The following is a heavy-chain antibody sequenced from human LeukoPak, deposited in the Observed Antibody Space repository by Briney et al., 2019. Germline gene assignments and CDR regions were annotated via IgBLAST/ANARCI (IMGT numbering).Heavy chain of an antibody. V-gene: IGHV1-69*05. Sequence: ASVKVSCKASGGTFSSYAISWVRQAPGQGLEWMGRIIPIFGTANYAQKFQGRVTITTDESTSTAYMELSSLRSEDTAVYYCASPVAGNWNDDIWGQGTMVTVSS. CDR2: IIPIFGTA. D-gene: IGHD1-20*01. J-gene: IGHJ3*02. CDR1: GGTFSSYA. CDR3: ASPVAGNWNDDI.